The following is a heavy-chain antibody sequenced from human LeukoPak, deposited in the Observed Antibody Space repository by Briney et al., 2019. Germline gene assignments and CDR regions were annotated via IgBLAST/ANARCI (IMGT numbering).Heavy chain of an antibody. V-gene: IGHV3-74*01. CDR2: INSDGSWT. Sequence: GRSLRLSCAASGNYLMHWVRQFPGKGLVWVSHINSDGSWTSYADSVKGRFTISKDNAKNTVYLQMNSLRAEDTAVYYCVSFYETYWGRGTLVTVSS. CDR1: GNYL. J-gene: IGHJ4*02. CDR3: VSFYETY. D-gene: IGHD2/OR15-2a*01.